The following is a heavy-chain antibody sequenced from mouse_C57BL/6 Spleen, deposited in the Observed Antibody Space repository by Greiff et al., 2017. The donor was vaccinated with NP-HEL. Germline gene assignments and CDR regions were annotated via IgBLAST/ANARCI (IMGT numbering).Heavy chain of an antibody. J-gene: IGHJ1*03. Sequence: EVKVVESGGGLVKPGGSLKLSCAASGFTFSDYGMHWVRQAPEKGLEWVAYISSGSSTIYYADTVKGRFTISRDNAKNTLFLQMTSLRSEDTAMYYCARRSYYGSSYGYCDVWGTGTTVTVSS. CDR2: ISSGSSTI. CDR1: GFTFSDYG. V-gene: IGHV5-17*01. CDR3: ARRSYYGSSYGYCDV. D-gene: IGHD1-1*01.